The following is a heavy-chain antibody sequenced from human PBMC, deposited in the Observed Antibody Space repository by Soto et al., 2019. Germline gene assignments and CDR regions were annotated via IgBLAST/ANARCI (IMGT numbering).Heavy chain of an antibody. J-gene: IGHJ5*02. D-gene: IGHD3-10*01. CDR3: VRHLDFPCTGEYRGWFDA. CDR1: GLTFSDYW. V-gene: IGHV3-74*01. CDR2: VNPDGSGT. Sequence: EVQLVESGGGLIQPGGSLRLSCAASGLTFSDYWMHWVRQAPGKELVWVARVNPDGSGTAYADSVKGRFIVSRDNGKNRLHLQMNSLRVEETALYYCVRHLDFPCTGEYRGWFDAWGQGTPVTVSS.